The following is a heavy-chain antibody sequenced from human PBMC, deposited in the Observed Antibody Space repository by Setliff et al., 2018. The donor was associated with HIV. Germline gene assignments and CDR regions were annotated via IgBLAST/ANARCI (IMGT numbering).Heavy chain of an antibody. CDR3: VIGSAARPFDY. CDR2: ISTYNGNT. Sequence: ASVKVSCKASGYTFTSYGISWVRQAPGQGLEWMGWISTYNGNTNYAQKLQGRVTITRDTSASTAYMELRSLRSEDTAVYYCVIGSAARPFDYWGQGTLVTVS. D-gene: IGHD6-6*01. J-gene: IGHJ4*02. V-gene: IGHV1-18*01. CDR1: GYTFTSYG.